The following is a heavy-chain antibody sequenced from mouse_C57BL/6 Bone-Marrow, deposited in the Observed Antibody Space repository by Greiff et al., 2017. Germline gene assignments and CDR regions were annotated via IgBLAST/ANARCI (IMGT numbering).Heavy chain of an antibody. CDR2: IYPRSGNT. J-gene: IGHJ3*01. V-gene: IGHV1-81*01. Sequence: QVQLKQSGAELARPGASVKLSCKASGYTFTSYGISWVKQRPGQGLEWIGEIYPRSGNTYYNEKFKGKATLTADKSSSTAYMALRSLTSEDSAFYFCARGGIYYDCDAWFAYWGQGTLVTVSA. CDR1: GYTFTSYG. D-gene: IGHD2-4*01. CDR3: ARGGIYYDCDAWFAY.